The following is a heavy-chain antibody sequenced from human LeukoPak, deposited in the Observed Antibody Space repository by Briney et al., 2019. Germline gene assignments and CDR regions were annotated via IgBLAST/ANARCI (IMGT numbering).Heavy chain of an antibody. V-gene: IGHV4-34*01. CDR3: ARGSSITIFGVVIIGGGYYFDY. J-gene: IGHJ4*02. Sequence: SETLSLTXAVXXXXXSGYXWSWIRQPPXXXXXXXXETXXXXXTNYNPSLKSRVTISVDTSKNQFSLKLSSVTAADTAVYYCARGSSITIFGVVIIGGGYYFDYWGQGTLVTVSS. CDR2: TXXXXXT. D-gene: IGHD3-3*01. CDR1: XXXXSGYX.